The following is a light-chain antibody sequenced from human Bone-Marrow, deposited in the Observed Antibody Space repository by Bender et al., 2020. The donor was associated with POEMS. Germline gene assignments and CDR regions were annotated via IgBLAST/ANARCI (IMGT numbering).Light chain of an antibody. Sequence: QSALTQPPSASGSPGQSVTISCTGTSSDVGGYNHVSWYQQHPGKAPKLMIYEVSQRPSGVSNRFSGSTSGNTASLTISGLQAEDESDYYCCSYTTSSTLVFGGGTKLTVL. J-gene: IGLJ2*01. CDR1: SSDVGGYNH. CDR3: CSYTTSSTLV. V-gene: IGLV2-23*02. CDR2: EVS.